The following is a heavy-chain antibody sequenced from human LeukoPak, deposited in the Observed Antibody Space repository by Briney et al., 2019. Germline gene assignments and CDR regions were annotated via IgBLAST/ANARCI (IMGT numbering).Heavy chain of an antibody. D-gene: IGHD6-19*01. Sequence: PGGSLRLSCAASGFIFSNYGMHWVRQAPGKGLEWVAVIAYDGSNKYYADSVKGRFTISRDNSENTLYLQMNSLRPEDTAVYYCAKVPMDAGWLVLDYWGQGTLVTVSS. CDR2: IAYDGSNK. J-gene: IGHJ4*02. V-gene: IGHV3-30*18. CDR3: AKVPMDAGWLVLDY. CDR1: GFIFSNYG.